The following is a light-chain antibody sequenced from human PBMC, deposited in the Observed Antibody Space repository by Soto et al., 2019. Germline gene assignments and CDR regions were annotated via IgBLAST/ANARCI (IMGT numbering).Light chain of an antibody. J-gene: IGKJ1*01. V-gene: IGKV3-20*01. CDR2: GAS. CDR3: QQYGSSPQT. CDR1: QSVSSSY. Sequence: IVLTQSPGTLSLSPGERATLSCRASQSVSSSYLAWYQQKPGQAPRLVIYGASSRATGIPDRFSGSGSGTDGTLTISRLEPEDGSVYYCQQYGSSPQTFGQGTKVDIK.